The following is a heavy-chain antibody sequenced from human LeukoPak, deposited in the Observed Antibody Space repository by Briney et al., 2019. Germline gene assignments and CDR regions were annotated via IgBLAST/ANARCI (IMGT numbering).Heavy chain of an antibody. J-gene: IGHJ4*01. Sequence: GGSLRLSCAASGFTFSSYWMSWVRQAPGKGLEWVANIKEDGSEKNYVDSVKGRFTISRENAKNSLYLQMNSLRAEDTAVYYCARDRGYSTFDYWGQEPWSPSPQ. CDR2: IKEDGSEK. CDR1: GFTFSSYW. CDR3: ARDRGYSTFDY. D-gene: IGHD4-23*01. V-gene: IGHV3-7*01.